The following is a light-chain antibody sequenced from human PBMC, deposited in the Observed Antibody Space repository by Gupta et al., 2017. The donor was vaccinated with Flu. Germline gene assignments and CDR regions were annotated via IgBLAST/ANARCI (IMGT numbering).Light chain of an antibody. V-gene: IGLV1-44*01. J-gene: IGLJ1*01. Sequence: VTISCSASTSNIGSNTVDCYQHLPETAPNLLLYDNNKRRSGAPDRVSGSMSGTSSALAISGLQSEEESDYYCEAWDDSRNGHYVFGTGTKVTVL. CDR1: TSNIGSNT. CDR3: EAWDDSRNGHYV. CDR2: DNN.